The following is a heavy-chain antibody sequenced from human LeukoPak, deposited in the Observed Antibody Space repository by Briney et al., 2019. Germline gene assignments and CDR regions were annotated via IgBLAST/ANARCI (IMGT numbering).Heavy chain of an antibody. CDR1: GGSISSGDYS. CDR2: IYHGGST. D-gene: IGHD3-16*01. CDR3: VLMAGY. Sequence: PSQTLSLTCAVSGGSISSGDYSWSWIRQPPGKGLEWIGYIYHGGSTYCNPSLKSRVTISVDRSKNQFSLKLSSVTAADTAVYYCVLMAGYWGQGTLVTVSS. V-gene: IGHV4-30-2*01. J-gene: IGHJ4*02.